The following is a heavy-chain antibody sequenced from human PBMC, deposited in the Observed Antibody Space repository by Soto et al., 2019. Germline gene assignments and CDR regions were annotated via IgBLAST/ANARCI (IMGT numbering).Heavy chain of an antibody. J-gene: IGHJ5*02. CDR2: IYSGGST. D-gene: IGHD1-26*01. CDR1: GFTVSSND. CDR3: ARGGVQWELLNH. V-gene: IGHV3-66*01. Sequence: DVQLVESGGGLVQPGGSLRLSCAVSGFTVSSNDMSWVRQAPGKGLEWASVIYSGGSTVYADSVKGRFTISRDNSKNTLYLQMNSLRGEDTAVYYCARGGVQWELLNHWGQGTLVTVSS.